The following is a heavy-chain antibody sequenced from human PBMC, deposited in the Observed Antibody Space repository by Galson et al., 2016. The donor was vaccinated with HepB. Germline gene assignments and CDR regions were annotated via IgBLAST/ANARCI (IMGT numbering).Heavy chain of an antibody. D-gene: IGHD6-19*01. CDR3: ARHSITVTGTLKL. CDR2: IYYSGST. J-gene: IGHJ2*01. Sequence: ETLSLTCTVSGGSISSFTYYWGWIRQPPGKGLEWIGSIYYSGSTYYNQSLKSRVTISVDTSKNQFSLKLSSVTAADTAVYYCARHSITVTGTLKLWGRGTLVTVSS. V-gene: IGHV4-39*01. CDR1: GGSISSFTYY.